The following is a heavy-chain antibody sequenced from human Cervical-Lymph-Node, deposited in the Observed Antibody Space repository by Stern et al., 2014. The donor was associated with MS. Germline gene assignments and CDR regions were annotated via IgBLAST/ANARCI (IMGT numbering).Heavy chain of an antibody. V-gene: IGHV1-18*01. D-gene: IGHD3-3*01. Sequence: QVQLVQSGPEVKKPGASVKVSCKASGYTFSNYAFTWVRQAPGQGLAWMGWISTFHGDTNYAQKIQGRVTMTTDPSTNTVYMELRSLRSDDTAIYYCARDLDYSSGSGYVMDVWGQGTTVTVSS. CDR1: GYTFSNYA. J-gene: IGHJ6*02. CDR3: ARDLDYSSGSGYVMDV. CDR2: ISTFHGDT.